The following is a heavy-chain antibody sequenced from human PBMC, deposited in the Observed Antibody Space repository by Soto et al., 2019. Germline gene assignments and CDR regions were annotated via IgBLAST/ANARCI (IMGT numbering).Heavy chain of an antibody. D-gene: IGHD1-1*01. J-gene: IGHJ4*02. V-gene: IGHV3-33*01. CDR2: IWYDGSNR. CDR3: ARDTDNGLDY. CDR1: GFTFNRHA. Sequence: GSLRLSCAASGFTFNRHAMHWVRQAPGKGLEWVAVIWYDGSNRNYVDSVKGRFTISRDSSKNSLYLQMNSLRVEDTALYFCARDTDNGLDYWGQGTLVTVSS.